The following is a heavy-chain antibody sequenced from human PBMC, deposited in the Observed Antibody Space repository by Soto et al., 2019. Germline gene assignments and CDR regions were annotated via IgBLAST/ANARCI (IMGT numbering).Heavy chain of an antibody. CDR2: ISASGVST. CDR1: GFTFSSYA. Sequence: GGSLRLSCAASGFTFSSYAMSWVRQAPGKGLEWVSGISASGVSTYYADSVKGRFTISRDNSENTLYLQMNSLRAEDTAVYYCAKGGLREVWYYYDSSVGPFDYWGQGTLVTVSS. J-gene: IGHJ4*02. CDR3: AKGGLREVWYYYDSSVGPFDY. D-gene: IGHD3-22*01. V-gene: IGHV3-23*01.